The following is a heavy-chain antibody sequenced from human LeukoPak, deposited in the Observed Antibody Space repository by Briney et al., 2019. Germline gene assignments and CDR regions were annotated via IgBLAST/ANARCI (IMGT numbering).Heavy chain of an antibody. D-gene: IGHD3-10*01. CDR3: AREDYYGSGSYHY. Sequence: EASVKVSCKASGYTFTSYAMHWVRQAPGQRLEWLGWINAGNGNTKYSQKFQGRVTITRDTSASTAYMEPSSLRSEDTAVYYCAREDYYGSGSYHYWGQGTLVTVSS. CDR2: INAGNGNT. CDR1: GYTFTSYA. V-gene: IGHV1-3*01. J-gene: IGHJ4*02.